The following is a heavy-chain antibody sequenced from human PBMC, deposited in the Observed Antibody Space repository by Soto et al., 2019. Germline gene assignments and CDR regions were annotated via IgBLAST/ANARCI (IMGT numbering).Heavy chain of an antibody. Sequence: GGSLRLSCALSGFTVGSYWMNWVRMIPGKGLEWVAYIKPDGSATYYVDSVKGRFTISRDNAKNSLYLQMNSLRVEDTSVYYCPRDGYCCSGCYYYFDYRRQGTLVNTSS. CDR2: IKPDGSAT. D-gene: IGHD3-10*01. V-gene: IGHV3-7*01. CDR3: PRDGYCCSGCYYYFDY. CDR1: GFTVGSYW. J-gene: IGHJ4*02.